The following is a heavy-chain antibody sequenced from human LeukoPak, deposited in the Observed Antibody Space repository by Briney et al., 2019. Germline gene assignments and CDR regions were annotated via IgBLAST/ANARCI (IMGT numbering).Heavy chain of an antibody. D-gene: IGHD6-19*01. Sequence: GGSLRLSCAASGFTFSNYALSWVRQAPGKGLEWVSVIGGGGGDTFYADSVKGRFTISRDNSKNTLYLQMNSLRAEDTAIYCCAKGPTIGVAGTDYWGQGTLVTVSS. J-gene: IGHJ4*02. V-gene: IGHV3-23*01. CDR1: GFTFSNYA. CDR3: AKGPTIGVAGTDY. CDR2: IGGGGGDT.